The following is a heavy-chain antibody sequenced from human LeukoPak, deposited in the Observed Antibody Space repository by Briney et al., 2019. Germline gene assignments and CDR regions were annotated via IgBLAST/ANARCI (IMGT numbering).Heavy chain of an antibody. J-gene: IGHJ4*02. Sequence: GGSLRLSCTASGFTFSNFFMSWLRQAPGKGLEWVSSISSSSRYIFYADSVKGRFTISRDNAKNSLYLQMNSLRAEDTAVYYCARDRGSSFDYWGQGTLVTVSS. D-gene: IGHD3-10*01. CDR2: ISSSSRYI. CDR3: ARDRGSSFDY. V-gene: IGHV3-21*01. CDR1: GFTFSNFF.